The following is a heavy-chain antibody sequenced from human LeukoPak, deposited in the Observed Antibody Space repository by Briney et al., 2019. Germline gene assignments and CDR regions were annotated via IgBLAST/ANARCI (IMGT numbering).Heavy chain of an antibody. J-gene: IGHJ5*02. CDR1: GGSISSYY. CDR3: ARDPLSQGWFDP. V-gene: IGHV4-59*01. CDR2: IYYSGST. D-gene: IGHD3-3*02. Sequence: PSETLSLTCTVSGGSISSYYWSWIRQPPGKGLEWIGYIYYSGSTNYKPSLKSRVTISVDTSKNQFSLKLSSVTAADTAVYYCARDPLSQGWFDPWGQGTLVTVSS.